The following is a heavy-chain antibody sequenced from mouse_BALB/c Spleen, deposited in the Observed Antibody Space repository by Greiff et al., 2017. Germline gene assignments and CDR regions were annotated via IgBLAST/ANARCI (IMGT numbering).Heavy chain of an antibody. Sequence: EVQLQQSGPELVKPGASVKISCKASGYTFTDYNMHWVKQSHGKSLEWIGYIYPYNGGTGYNQKFKSKATLTVDNSSSTAYMELRSLTSEDSAVYYCAPIYYDYDGFAYWGQGTLVTVSA. D-gene: IGHD2-4*01. CDR3: APIYYDYDGFAY. CDR1: GYTFTDYN. J-gene: IGHJ3*01. CDR2: IYPYNGGT. V-gene: IGHV1S29*02.